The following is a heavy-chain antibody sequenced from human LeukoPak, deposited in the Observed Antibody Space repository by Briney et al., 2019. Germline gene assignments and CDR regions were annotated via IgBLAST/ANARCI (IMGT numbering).Heavy chain of an antibody. CDR1: GFTFDDYA. Sequence: PGRSLRLSCAASGFTFDDYAMHWVRQAPGKGLEWVSGISWNSGSIGYADSVKGRFTISRDNAKNSLYLQMNSLRAEDTALYYCAKDIYGDLFGMDVWGQGTTVTVSS. J-gene: IGHJ6*02. D-gene: IGHD4-17*01. V-gene: IGHV3-9*01. CDR2: ISWNSGSI. CDR3: AKDIYGDLFGMDV.